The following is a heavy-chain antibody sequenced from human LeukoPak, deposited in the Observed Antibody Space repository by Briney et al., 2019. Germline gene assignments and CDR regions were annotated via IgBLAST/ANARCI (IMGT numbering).Heavy chain of an antibody. CDR1: GFTFSSHG. J-gene: IGHJ4*02. Sequence: GRSLRLSCAASGFTFSSHGMHWVRQDPGKGLEWVAIISYDGSNKYYADSVKGRFTISRDNSENTLYLQMNSLIAEDTAVYYCAKDSTPMALYFDYWGQGTLVTVSS. CDR2: ISYDGSNK. V-gene: IGHV3-30*18. CDR3: AKDSTPMALYFDY. D-gene: IGHD5-18*01.